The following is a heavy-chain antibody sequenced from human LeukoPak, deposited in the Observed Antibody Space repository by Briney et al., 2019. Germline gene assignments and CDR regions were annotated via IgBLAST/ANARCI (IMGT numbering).Heavy chain of an antibody. CDR1: GFTFSSYS. D-gene: IGHD6-13*01. CDR3: TRAYPPLRTAAAGDL. J-gene: IGHJ5*02. Sequence: GGSLRLSCAASGFTFSSYSMNWVRQAPGKGLEWVSSDADSIKGRFTISRDNAKNSVYLQMNSLRDEDTAVYYCTRAYPPLRTAAAGDLWGLGTLVSVSS. V-gene: IGHV3-21*06.